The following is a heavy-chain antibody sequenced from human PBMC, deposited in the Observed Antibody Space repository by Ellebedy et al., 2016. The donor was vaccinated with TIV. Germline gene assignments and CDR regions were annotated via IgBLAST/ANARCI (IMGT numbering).Heavy chain of an antibody. J-gene: IGHJ4*02. CDR3: AGDCNINSCYGKFYFDY. V-gene: IGHV4-38-2*02. CDR2: IFHRGST. D-gene: IGHD2-2*01. Sequence: MPSETLSLTCTVSGYSISNGYYWGWIRQPPGKGLEWIGSIFHRGSTYYNPSLKSRVTISEDTSKNQFSLKLTSVTAAYTAVYYCAGDCNINSCYGKFYFDYWGQGTLVTVSS. CDR1: GYSISNGYY.